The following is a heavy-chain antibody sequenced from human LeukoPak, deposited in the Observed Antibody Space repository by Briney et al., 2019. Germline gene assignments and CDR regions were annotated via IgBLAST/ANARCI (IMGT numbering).Heavy chain of an antibody. D-gene: IGHD2-8*01. J-gene: IGHJ5*02. CDR2: IYPGDSRT. CDR3: ACRVFASTRFEP. CDR1: GYFFINYW. Sequence: GASLKISCKGSGYFFINYWIGWVRQMPGKGLEWMAVIYPGDSRTRYNPSFQGQVTISADKSINTAYLEWNSLKASDTALYYCACRVFASTRFEPWGQGTLVTVSS. V-gene: IGHV5-51*01.